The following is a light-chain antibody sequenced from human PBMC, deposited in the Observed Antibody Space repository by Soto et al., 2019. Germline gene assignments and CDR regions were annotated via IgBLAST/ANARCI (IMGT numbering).Light chain of an antibody. CDR3: CSDAGYYTHYV. V-gene: IGLV2-11*01. Sequence: QSALTQPRSVSGSPGQSVTISCTGTSSDVGGYDYVSWYQQHPGKAPKLMISDVTKRPSGVPDRFSGSKSGNTASLTISGLQAEDEADYYCCSDAGYYTHYVFGTGTKLTVL. J-gene: IGLJ1*01. CDR2: DVT. CDR1: SSDVGGYDY.